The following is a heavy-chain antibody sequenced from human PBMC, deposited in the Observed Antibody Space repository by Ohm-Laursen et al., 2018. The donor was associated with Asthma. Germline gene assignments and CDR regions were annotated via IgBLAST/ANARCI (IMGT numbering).Heavy chain of an antibody. CDR2: IWYDGSNK. CDR1: GFTFSSYG. V-gene: IGHV3-30*19. CDR3: ARDVMEWYLPAFDF. J-gene: IGHJ4*02. Sequence: SLRLSCAALGFTFSSYGMHWVRQAPGKGLEWVAVIWYDGSNKYYADSVNGRFTVSRDDSKNTLYLQMNSLRPDDTAVYYCARDVMEWYLPAFDFWGQGTLVTVSS. D-gene: IGHD3-3*01.